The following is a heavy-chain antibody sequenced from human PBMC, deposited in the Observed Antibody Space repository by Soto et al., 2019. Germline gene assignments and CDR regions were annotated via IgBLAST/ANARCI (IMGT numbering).Heavy chain of an antibody. D-gene: IGHD6-13*01. V-gene: IGHV1-18*01. CDR1: GYTFTSYG. J-gene: IGHJ4*02. Sequence: ASVQVACKASGYTFTSYGVSWGRQDPGQGLEWMGWISAYNGNTNYAQKLQGRVTMTTDTSTSTAYMELRSLRSDDTAVYYCARGRAAASYPYFDYWGQGTLVTVSS. CDR2: ISAYNGNT. CDR3: ARGRAAASYPYFDY.